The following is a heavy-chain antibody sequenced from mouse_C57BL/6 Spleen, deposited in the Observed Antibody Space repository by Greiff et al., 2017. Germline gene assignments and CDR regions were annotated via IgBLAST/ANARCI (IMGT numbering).Heavy chain of an antibody. Sequence: EVKVVESGGGLVKPGGSLKLSCAASGFTFSSYTMSWVRQTPEQRLEWVATISGGGGNTYYPDSVKGRFTISRDNAKNTLYLQMSSLRSEDAALYYCARHGGSNYVPYYYAMDYWGQGTSVTVSS. CDR3: ARHGGSNYVPYYYAMDY. V-gene: IGHV5-9*01. CDR2: ISGGGGNT. CDR1: GFTFSSYT. J-gene: IGHJ4*01. D-gene: IGHD2-5*01.